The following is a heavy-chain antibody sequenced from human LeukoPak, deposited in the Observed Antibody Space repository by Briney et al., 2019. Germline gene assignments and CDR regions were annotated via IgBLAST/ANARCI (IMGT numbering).Heavy chain of an antibody. CDR2: INSDGSST. CDR1: GFTFSSYW. V-gene: IGHV3-74*01. J-gene: IGHJ3*02. CDR3: ARVMAGYTDGDAFDI. Sequence: PGGSLRLSCAASGFTFSSYWMHWVRQAPGKGLVWVSRINSDGSSTSYADSVKGRFTISRDNAKNTLYLQMNSLRAEDTAVYYCARVMAGYTDGDAFDIWGQGTMVTVSS. D-gene: IGHD3-9*01.